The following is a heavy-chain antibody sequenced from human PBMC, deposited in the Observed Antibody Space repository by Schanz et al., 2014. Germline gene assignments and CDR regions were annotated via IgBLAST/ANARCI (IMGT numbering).Heavy chain of an antibody. Sequence: VQLVESGGGVVQPGRSLRLSCAASGFNFSSYGMHWVRQAPGKGLEWVSGMSGSGSTADYADSVKGRFTISRDNSKNTPNLQIDSLRIDVTAVYYCANDKERFAARGSYFDYWGQGTLVTVSS. CDR3: ANDKERFAARGSYFDY. D-gene: IGHD6-13*01. CDR2: MSGSGSTA. CDR1: GFNFSSYG. J-gene: IGHJ4*02. V-gene: IGHV3-23*04.